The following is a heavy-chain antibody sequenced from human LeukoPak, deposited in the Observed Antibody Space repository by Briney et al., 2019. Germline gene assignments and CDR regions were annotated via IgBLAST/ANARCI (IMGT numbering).Heavy chain of an antibody. Sequence: SETLSLTCAVYGGSFSGYYWSWIRQPPGKGLEGIGEINHSGSTNYNPSLKSRVTISVDTSKNQFSLKLSSVTAADTAVYYCAGRDVVAKKYYFDYWGQGTLVTVSS. J-gene: IGHJ4*02. CDR3: AGRDVVAKKYYFDY. CDR1: GGSFSGYY. V-gene: IGHV4-34*01. CDR2: INHSGST. D-gene: IGHD2-15*01.